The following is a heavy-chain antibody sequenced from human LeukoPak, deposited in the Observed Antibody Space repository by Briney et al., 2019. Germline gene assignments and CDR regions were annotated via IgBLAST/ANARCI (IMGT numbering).Heavy chain of an antibody. Sequence: RQPXXXXXEXIGYIYYSGSTNYNPSLKSRVTISVDTSKNQFSLKLSSVTAADTAVYYCARAYDSSGYYYSIWGQGTLVTVSS. D-gene: IGHD3-22*01. CDR2: IYYSGST. CDR3: ARAYDSSGYYYSI. V-gene: IGHV4-59*01. J-gene: IGHJ4*02.